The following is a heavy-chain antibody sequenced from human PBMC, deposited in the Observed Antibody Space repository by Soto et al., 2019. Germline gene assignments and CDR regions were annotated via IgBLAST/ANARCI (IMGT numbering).Heavy chain of an antibody. CDR2: VSLGGGA. V-gene: IGHV4-4*02. CDR1: CVSITSTDW. CDR3: AGSTADTTLKASSF. J-gene: IGHJ4*02. D-gene: IGHD4-4*01. Sequence: QVQLQESGPGLVKPSETLSLSCAVSCVSITSTDWWSWVRQPPGKGLQWIGEVSLGGGANYNPSLKSRVTISVDNSKNQFSLTLNSVTAADTAVYFCAGSTADTTLKASSFWGQGTLVTVSS.